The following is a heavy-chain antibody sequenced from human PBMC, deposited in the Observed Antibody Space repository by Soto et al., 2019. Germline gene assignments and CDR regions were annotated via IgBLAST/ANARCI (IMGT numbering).Heavy chain of an antibody. CDR2: IYYSGST. CDR3: AIDSSSSSVGDWFDP. D-gene: IGHD6-6*01. CDR1: GGSISSGDYY. V-gene: IGHV4-30-4*01. Sequence: QVQLQESGPGLVKPSQTLSLTCTVSGGSISSGDYYWSWIRQPPGKGLEWIGYIYYSGSTYYNPSPKSRVTISVDTSKNQFSLKLSSVTAADTAVYYCAIDSSSSSVGDWFDPWGQGTLVTVSS. J-gene: IGHJ5*02.